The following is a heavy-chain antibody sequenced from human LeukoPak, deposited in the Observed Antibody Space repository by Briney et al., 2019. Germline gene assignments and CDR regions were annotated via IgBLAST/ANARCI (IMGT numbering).Heavy chain of an antibody. CDR2: IANDGKDK. V-gene: IGHV3-30*18. Sequence: GRSLRLSCAASGFTFSRYGLHWVRQAPGKGLEWVTVIANDGKDKKYADSVKGRFTISRDNSKSTLYLQMNSLRAEVTGVYYCAKDQQVGAAAYYFDSWGQGTLVTVSS. CDR3: AKDQQVGAAAYYFDS. J-gene: IGHJ4*02. CDR1: GFTFSRYG. D-gene: IGHD2-2*01.